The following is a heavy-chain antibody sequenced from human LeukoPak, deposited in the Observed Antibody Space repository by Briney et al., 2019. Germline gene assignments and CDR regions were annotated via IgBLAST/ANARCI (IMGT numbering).Heavy chain of an antibody. Sequence: PSETLSLTCTVSGGSISSYYWSWIRQPPGKGLEWIGYIYYSGSTNYNPSLKSRVTISVDTSKNQFSLKLSSVTAADTAVYYCARGFPGLWFGEPFDYWGQGTLVTVSS. D-gene: IGHD3-10*01. V-gene: IGHV4-59*01. CDR2: IYYSGST. CDR1: GGSISSYY. CDR3: ARGFPGLWFGEPFDY. J-gene: IGHJ4*02.